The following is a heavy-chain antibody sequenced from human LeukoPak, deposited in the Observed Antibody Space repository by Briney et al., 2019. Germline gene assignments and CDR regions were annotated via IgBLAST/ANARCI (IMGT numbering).Heavy chain of an antibody. V-gene: IGHV3-53*01. D-gene: IGHD1-26*01. Sequence: PGGSLRLSFASSGFTVTNHYMSWVRQAPGKGLEWVSLIYSGGGTYYADSVKGRFAISRDSSENTLYLQMNSLRAEDTAVYYCARGNSGLYSWIDYWGQGTLVTVSS. CDR3: ARGNSGLYSWIDY. J-gene: IGHJ4*02. CDR2: IYSGGGT. CDR1: GFTVTNHY.